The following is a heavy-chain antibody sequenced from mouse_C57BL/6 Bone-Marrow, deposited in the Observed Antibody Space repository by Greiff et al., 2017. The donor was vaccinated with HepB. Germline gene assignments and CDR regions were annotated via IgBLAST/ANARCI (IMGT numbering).Heavy chain of an antibody. CDR3: ARTAQAPFDY. CDR2: ISNLAYSI. J-gene: IGHJ2*01. Sequence: EVQLVESGGGLVQPGGSLKLSCAASGFTFSDYGMAWVRQAPRKGPEWVAFISNLAYSIYYADTVTGRFTISRENAKNTLYLEMSSLRSEDTAMYYCARTAQAPFDYWGQGTTLTVSS. CDR1: GFTFSDYG. D-gene: IGHD3-2*02. V-gene: IGHV5-15*01.